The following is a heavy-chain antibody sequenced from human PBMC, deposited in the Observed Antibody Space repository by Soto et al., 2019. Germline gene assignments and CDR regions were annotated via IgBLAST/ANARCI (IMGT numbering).Heavy chain of an antibody. V-gene: IGHV4-30-4*01. Sequence: SETLSLTCTVSGGSISSGDYYWSWIRQPPGKGLEWIGYIYYSGSTYYNPSLKSRVTISVDTSKNQFSLKLSSVTAADTAVYYCARVGGFGATTIDYWGPGALVTVSS. CDR1: GGSISSGDYY. CDR2: IYYSGST. J-gene: IGHJ4*02. CDR3: ARVGGFGATTIDY. D-gene: IGHD3-10*01.